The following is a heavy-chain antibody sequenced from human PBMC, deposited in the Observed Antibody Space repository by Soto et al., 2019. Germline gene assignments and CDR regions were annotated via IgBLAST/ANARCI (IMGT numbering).Heavy chain of an antibody. D-gene: IGHD3-22*01. Sequence: GESLKISCKGSGYSFTSYWIGWVRQMPGKGLEWMGRIDPSDSYTNYSPSFQGHVTISADKSISTVYLQWNSLKASDTAIYYCARPGYYDSSGFFNFDHWGQGTLVTVSS. J-gene: IGHJ4*02. CDR2: IDPSDSYT. V-gene: IGHV5-10-1*01. CDR1: GYSFTSYW. CDR3: ARPGYYDSSGFFNFDH.